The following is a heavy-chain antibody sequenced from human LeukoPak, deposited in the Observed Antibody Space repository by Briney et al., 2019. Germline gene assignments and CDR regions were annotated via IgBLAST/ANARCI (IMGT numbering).Heavy chain of an antibody. J-gene: IGHJ3*02. CDR1: GFTFSDYR. D-gene: IGHD2-21*02. CDR2: INNDGSHT. Sequence: GGSLRLSCAASGFTFSDYRIHWVRQAPGKGLVWVSRINNDGSHTIYADFVEGRFTVSRDNAKNTLYLQMNSLRAEDTAIYYCARGGGDHAFDIWGQGTMVTVSS. CDR3: ARGGGDHAFDI. V-gene: IGHV3-74*01.